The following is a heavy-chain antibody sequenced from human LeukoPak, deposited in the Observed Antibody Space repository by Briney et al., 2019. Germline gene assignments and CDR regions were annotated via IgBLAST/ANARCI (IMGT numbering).Heavy chain of an antibody. CDR2: IGGSAGST. CDR3: AKQGNDFWSGYSTYYYYYMDV. Sequence: SGGSLRLSCAASGFTFSSYAMSWVRQAPGKGLEWVSAIGGSAGSTYYADSVKGRFTISRDNSKNTLYLQMNSLRAEDTAVYYCAKQGNDFWSGYSTYYYYYMDVWGKGTTVTVSS. J-gene: IGHJ6*03. CDR1: GFTFSSYA. D-gene: IGHD3-3*01. V-gene: IGHV3-23*01.